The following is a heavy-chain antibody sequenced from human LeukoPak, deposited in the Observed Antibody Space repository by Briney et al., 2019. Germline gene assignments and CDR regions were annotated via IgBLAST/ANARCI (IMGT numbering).Heavy chain of an antibody. CDR3: ARDHDYVGNYFDY. CDR1: GFTFSSYW. CDR2: IKQDGSEK. J-gene: IGHJ4*02. Sequence: PGGSLRLSCAASGFTFSSYWMSWVRQAPGKGLEWVANIKQDGSEKYYVDSVKGRFTISRDNAKNSLYLQMNSLRAEDTAVYYCARDHDYVGNYFDYWGQGTLVTVSS. D-gene: IGHD4-23*01. V-gene: IGHV3-7*01.